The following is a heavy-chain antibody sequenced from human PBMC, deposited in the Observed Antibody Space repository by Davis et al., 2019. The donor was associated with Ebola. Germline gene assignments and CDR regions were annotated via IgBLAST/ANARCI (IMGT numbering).Heavy chain of an antibody. Sequence: GESLKISCAASGFTFSSYAMSWVRQAPGKGLEWVSAISGSGGSTYYANSVKGRFTISRDNSKNTLYLQMNSLRDEDTALYYCVGELIGGFDSWGQGTLVTVSS. D-gene: IGHD3-16*02. CDR1: GFTFSSYA. J-gene: IGHJ4*02. V-gene: IGHV3-23*01. CDR2: ISGSGGST. CDR3: VGELIGGFDS.